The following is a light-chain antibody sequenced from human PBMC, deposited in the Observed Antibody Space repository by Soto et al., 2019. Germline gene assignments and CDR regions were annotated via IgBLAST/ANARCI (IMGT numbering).Light chain of an antibody. J-gene: IGKJ3*01. Sequence: LTQSPGTLSLSPGERATLSCRASQYIATYLAWYQQKAGKAPKLLIYGASTLQNGVPSRFSGSGYGTDFTLTISSLQPEDFATYYCQQVNSFPHFGPGTKVEVK. CDR1: QYIATY. V-gene: IGKV1-9*01. CDR2: GAS. CDR3: QQVNSFPH.